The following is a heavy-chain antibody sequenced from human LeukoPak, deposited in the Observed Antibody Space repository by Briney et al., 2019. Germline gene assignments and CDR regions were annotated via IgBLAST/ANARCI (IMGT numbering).Heavy chain of an antibody. V-gene: IGHV4-59*02. D-gene: IGHD2-8*02. J-gene: IGHJ6*03. CDR1: GGSASSDY. CDR2: MYHSMTT. Sequence: SETLSLTCTVSGGSASSDYWTRSRGSPGEGVGWIWYMYHSMTTNHNPSLSSRVNMSIDKSTNQFSLNLTSVTAADTAVYYCARGWWYYYMEIWGKGTTVTVSS. CDR3: ARGWWYYYMEI.